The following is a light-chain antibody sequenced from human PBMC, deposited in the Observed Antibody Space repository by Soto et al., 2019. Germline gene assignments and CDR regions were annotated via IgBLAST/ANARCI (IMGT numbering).Light chain of an antibody. CDR3: QQRSNWHPIT. J-gene: IGKJ5*01. CDR2: DAS. CDR1: QSVSSY. V-gene: IGKV3-11*01. Sequence: EIVLTQSPATLSLSPGERATLSCRASQSVSSYLAWYQQTPGQAPRLLIYDASNRATGIPARFSGSGSGTDFTLTISSLEHEDFAVYYCQQRSNWHPITFGQGTRLEIK.